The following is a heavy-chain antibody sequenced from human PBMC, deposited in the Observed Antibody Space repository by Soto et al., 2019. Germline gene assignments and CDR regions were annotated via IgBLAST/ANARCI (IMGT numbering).Heavy chain of an antibody. CDR1: SYTFTSYG. V-gene: IGHV1-18*01. D-gene: IGHD1-26*01. Sequence: GXSVKVSCKASSYTFTSYGISWVRQAPGQGLEWMGWISAYNGNTNYAQKLQGRVTLTTDTSTSTAYMELRSLRSDDTAVYYCSLSFIVGATTIDYWGQGTMVTVS. CDR3: SLSFIVGATTIDY. J-gene: IGHJ4*02. CDR2: ISAYNGNT.